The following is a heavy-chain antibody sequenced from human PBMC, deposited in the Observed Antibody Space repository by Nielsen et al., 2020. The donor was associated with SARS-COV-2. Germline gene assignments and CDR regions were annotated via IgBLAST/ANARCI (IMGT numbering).Heavy chain of an antibody. CDR2: ISSSGSTI. Sequence: GESLKISCAASGFTFSSYEMNWVRQAPGKGLEWVSYISSSGSTIYYADSVKGRFTISRDNAKSSLYLQMNSLRTEDTALYYCAKGFESDSGSSWGQGTLVTVSS. CDR3: AKGFESDSGSS. CDR1: GFTFSSYE. D-gene: IGHD1-26*01. J-gene: IGHJ3*01. V-gene: IGHV3-48*03.